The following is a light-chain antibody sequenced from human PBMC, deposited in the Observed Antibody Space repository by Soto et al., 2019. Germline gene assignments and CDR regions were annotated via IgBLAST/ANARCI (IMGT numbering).Light chain of an antibody. Sequence: EIGVTQSPGTLSLSPGERATLSCRASQSVSSRLAWYQQRPGQAPRLLISGASSRATGIPDRFSGSGSGTDFTLTISRLEPEDFALYYCQHYAHNSPITFGQGTKVDIK. CDR3: QHYAHNSPIT. CDR2: GAS. CDR1: QSVSSR. J-gene: IGKJ1*01. V-gene: IGKV3-20*01.